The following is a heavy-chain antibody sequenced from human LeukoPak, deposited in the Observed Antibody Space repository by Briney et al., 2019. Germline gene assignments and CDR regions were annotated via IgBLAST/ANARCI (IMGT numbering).Heavy chain of an antibody. D-gene: IGHD3/OR15-3a*01. CDR2: IYSGGST. CDR1: GFTVSSNY. CDR3: ATFGLAMTEELTIDP. V-gene: IGHV3-66*01. Sequence: PGGSLRLSCAASGFTVSSNYMSWVRQAPGKGLEWVSVIYSGGSTYYADSVKGRFTISRDNSKNTLYLQMNSLRAEDTAVYYCATFGLAMTEELTIDPWGQGTLVTVSS. J-gene: IGHJ5*02.